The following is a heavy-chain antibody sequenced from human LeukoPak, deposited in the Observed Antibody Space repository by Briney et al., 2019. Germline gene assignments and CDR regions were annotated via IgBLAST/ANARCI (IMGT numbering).Heavy chain of an antibody. CDR2: IYPGDSDT. CDR3: ARLPGIAAAIDY. V-gene: IGHV5-51*01. D-gene: IGHD6-13*01. J-gene: IGHJ4*02. Sequence: GGSLKISCEGSRYSLTSYWIGWVCQMPGKGVEWMGIIYPGDSDTRYSPSFKGQVTISADKSISTAYLQWSSLKASDTAMYYCARLPGIAAAIDYWGQGTLVTVSS. CDR1: RYSLTSYW.